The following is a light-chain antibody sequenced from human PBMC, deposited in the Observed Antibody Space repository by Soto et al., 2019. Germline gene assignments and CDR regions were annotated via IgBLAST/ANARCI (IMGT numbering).Light chain of an antibody. CDR3: PSNDSTLKDCV. CDR1: SSNIGADYE. Sequence: QYVLTQPPSVSGAPGQRVIISCTGGSSNIGADYEVHWYQQLPGTAPKLLIYGNTNRPSGVPDRFSGSKSGSSASLAITGLQAEDEAEYYSPSNDSTLKDCVFGTGTKLTVL. J-gene: IGLJ1*01. V-gene: IGLV1-40*01. CDR2: GNT.